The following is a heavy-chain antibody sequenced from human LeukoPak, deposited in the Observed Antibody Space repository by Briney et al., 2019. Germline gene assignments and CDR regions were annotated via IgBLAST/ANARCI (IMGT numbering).Heavy chain of an antibody. Sequence: SETLSLTCTVSGGSNSSSSYYWGWIRQPPGKALEWIGSMYYSGTTYYNPSLKSRVTISVDTSKNQFSLKLSSVTAADTAVYYCARHRYRSGSDWIDPWGQGTLVTVSS. CDR3: ARHRYRSGSDWIDP. J-gene: IGHJ5*02. CDR1: GGSNSSSSYY. CDR2: MYYSGTT. V-gene: IGHV4-39*01. D-gene: IGHD1-26*01.